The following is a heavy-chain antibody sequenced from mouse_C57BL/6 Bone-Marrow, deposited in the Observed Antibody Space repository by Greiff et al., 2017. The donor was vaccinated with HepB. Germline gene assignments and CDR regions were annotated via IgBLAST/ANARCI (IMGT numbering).Heavy chain of an antibody. CDR2: IHPNSGST. V-gene: IGHV1-64*01. J-gene: IGHJ1*03. Sequence: VQLQQPGAELVKPGASVKLSCKASGYTFTSYWMHWVKQRPGQGLEWIGMIHPNSGSTNYNEKFKSKATLTVDKSSSTAYMQLSSLTSEDSAVYYCARLGYGYLWYFDVWGTGTTVTVSS. D-gene: IGHD2-2*01. CDR1: GYTFTSYW. CDR3: ARLGYGYLWYFDV.